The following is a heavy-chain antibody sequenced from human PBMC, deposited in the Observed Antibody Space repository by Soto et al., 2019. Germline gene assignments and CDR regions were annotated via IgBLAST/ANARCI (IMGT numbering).Heavy chain of an antibody. CDR3: ARHISEWQQLGGRFDP. CDR2: IDASDSYT. CDR1: GHSFTDYW. V-gene: IGHV5-10-1*01. J-gene: IGHJ5*02. D-gene: IGHD6-13*01. Sequence: GESLKISCKGSGHSFTDYWITWVRQMPGKGLECMGRIDASDSYTNYSPSFQGHVTISADKSISTAYLQWSSLKASDTAMYYCARHISEWQQLGGRFDPWGQGTLVTVSS.